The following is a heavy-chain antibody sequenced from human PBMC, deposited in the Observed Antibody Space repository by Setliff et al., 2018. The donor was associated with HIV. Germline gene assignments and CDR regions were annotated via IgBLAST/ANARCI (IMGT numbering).Heavy chain of an antibody. V-gene: IGHV3-49*04. J-gene: IGHJ6*03. D-gene: IGHD2-21*01. Sequence: GGSLRLSCEASGFTFNSYSMSWVRQAPGQGLEWVGHIRNKYYGETTDYAASVNRRFTISRDDSRRVVHLHMTDLKIEDSAVYFCTRDEITADLRYYSYMAVWGHGTTVTVSS. CDR2: IRNKYYGETT. CDR1: GFTFNSYS. CDR3: TRDEITADLRYYSYMAV.